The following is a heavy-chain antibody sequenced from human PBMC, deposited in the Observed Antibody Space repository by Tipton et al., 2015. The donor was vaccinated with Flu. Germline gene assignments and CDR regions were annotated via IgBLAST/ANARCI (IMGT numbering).Heavy chain of an antibody. D-gene: IGHD1-26*01. J-gene: IGHJ3*02. CDR1: GDSISSGSHY. V-gene: IGHV4-61*09. Sequence: TLSLTCTVSGDSISSGSHYWSWIRQPAGRGLEWIGQVSTSGSTNYSPSVQSRVTMSVDTAKNQFSLKLSSVTAADTAVYYCARTRSGNYLDDAFDIWGQGTMVTVSS. CDR3: ARTRSGNYLDDAFDI. CDR2: VSTSGST.